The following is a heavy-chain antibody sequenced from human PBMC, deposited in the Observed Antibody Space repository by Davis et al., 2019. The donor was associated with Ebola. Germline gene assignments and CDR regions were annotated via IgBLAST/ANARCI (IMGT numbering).Heavy chain of an antibody. J-gene: IGHJ6*02. Sequence: MPGGSLRLSCTVSGGSISSSSYYWGWIRQPPGKGLEWIGYIYYSGSTNYNPSLKSRVTISVDTSKNQFSLKLSSVTAADTAVYYCASGRIFGVVISRYYGMDVWGQGTTVTVSS. V-gene: IGHV4-61*05. D-gene: IGHD3-3*01. CDR1: GGSISSSSYY. CDR3: ASGRIFGVVISRYYGMDV. CDR2: IYYSGST.